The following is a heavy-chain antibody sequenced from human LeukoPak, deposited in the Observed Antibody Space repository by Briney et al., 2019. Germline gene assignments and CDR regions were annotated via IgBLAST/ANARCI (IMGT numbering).Heavy chain of an antibody. V-gene: IGHV4-39*07. CDR2: IYYSGST. Sequence: PSENLSLTCTVSGGSISSSSYYWGWIRQPPGKGLEWIGSIYYSGSTYYNPSLKSRVTISVDSSKNQFSLKLTSVTAADTAVYYCARGSQYYYDSAGYYSHDYWGQGTLVTVSS. CDR3: ARGSQYYYDSAGYYSHDY. D-gene: IGHD3-22*01. J-gene: IGHJ4*02. CDR1: GGSISSSSYY.